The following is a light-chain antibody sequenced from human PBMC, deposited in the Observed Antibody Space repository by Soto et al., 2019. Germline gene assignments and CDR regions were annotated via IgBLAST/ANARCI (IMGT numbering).Light chain of an antibody. V-gene: IGKV1-39*01. Sequence: DILVTQSPPSLSASMGDRVTITCRTSQSISTYLNWFQQKPGKAPRVLIYGASNLQNGVPSRFSGSGSGTDFTLTISSLQPEDFGTYYCQETYSVPLFTFGPGTKVDVK. CDR3: QETYSVPLFT. CDR1: QSISTY. CDR2: GAS. J-gene: IGKJ3*01.